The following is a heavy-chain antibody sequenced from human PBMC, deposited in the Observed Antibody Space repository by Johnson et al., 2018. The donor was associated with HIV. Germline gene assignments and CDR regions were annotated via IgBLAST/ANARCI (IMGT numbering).Heavy chain of an antibody. CDR1: GFTFSNYG. CDR3: AKERVTWSSRGDAFDI. J-gene: IGHJ3*02. D-gene: IGHD5-18*01. Sequence: QMLLVESGGGVVQPGGSLRLSCAASGFTFSNYGMHWVRQAPGKGLEWVAFIRYDGSNKYYADSMKGRFTISRDNSKNTLYLQMNSLRAEDTAVYYCAKERVTWSSRGDAFDIWGQGTMVTVSS. V-gene: IGHV3-30*02. CDR2: IRYDGSNK.